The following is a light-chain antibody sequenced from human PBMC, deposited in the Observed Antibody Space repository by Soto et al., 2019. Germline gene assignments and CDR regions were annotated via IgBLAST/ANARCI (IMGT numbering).Light chain of an antibody. CDR3: VQTIHWPWT. V-gene: IGKV2-30*02. Sequence: DIVVTQTPLSSHLTLGRAAAISCRSSQGLVHSDGNTFVNWLQQRPGQSPRRLIYKVSNRDSGVPDRFSGSGAGTDFTLKISRVEAEDVGVYYCVQTIHWPWTFGQGTKVDIK. J-gene: IGKJ1*01. CDR2: KVS. CDR1: QGLVHSDGNTF.